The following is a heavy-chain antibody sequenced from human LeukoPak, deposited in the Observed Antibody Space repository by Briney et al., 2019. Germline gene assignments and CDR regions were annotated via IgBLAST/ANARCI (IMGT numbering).Heavy chain of an antibody. CDR2: ISSSGSTI. J-gene: IGHJ1*01. CDR1: GFTFSDYY. Sequence: GGSLRLSCAASGFTFSDYYMTWIRQAPGKGLEWVSYISSSGSTIFHADSVKGRFTISRDNAKNSLYLQMNSLKTEDTAVYYCTRDLKAGNRGYWGQGTLVTVSS. V-gene: IGHV3-11*01. D-gene: IGHD6-19*01. CDR3: TRDLKAGNRGY.